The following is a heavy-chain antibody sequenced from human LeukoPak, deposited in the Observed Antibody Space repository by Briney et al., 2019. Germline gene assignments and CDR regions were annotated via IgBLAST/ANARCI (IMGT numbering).Heavy chain of an antibody. CDR2: IYPGDSDT. V-gene: IGHV5-51*01. CDR3: ARQDGRALYYFDH. J-gene: IGHJ4*02. CDR1: GYTFAGYW. D-gene: IGHD5-24*01. Sequence: GESLKISCKGSGYTFAGYWIAWVRQLPGKGLEWMGIIYPGDSDTRYSPSFQGQVTISADKSISTAYLQWSSLKASDTAMSYCARQDGRALYYFDHWGEGALVTVSS.